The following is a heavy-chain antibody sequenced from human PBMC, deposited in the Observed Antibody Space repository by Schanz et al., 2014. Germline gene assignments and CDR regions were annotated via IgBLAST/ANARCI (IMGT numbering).Heavy chain of an antibody. Sequence: EVQLVASGGGLVQPGGSLRLSCAASGFAVDNYYMSCVRQAPGRGLEWVSIIFTDGRTYYADSVKGRFTISRDSSKNTQYLQMNSLRVEDTAVYCCVSQTGSTDYWGQGTLVTVSS. CDR2: IFTDGRT. CDR3: VSQTGSTDY. D-gene: IGHD6-13*01. V-gene: IGHV3-66*04. J-gene: IGHJ4*03. CDR1: GFAVDNYY.